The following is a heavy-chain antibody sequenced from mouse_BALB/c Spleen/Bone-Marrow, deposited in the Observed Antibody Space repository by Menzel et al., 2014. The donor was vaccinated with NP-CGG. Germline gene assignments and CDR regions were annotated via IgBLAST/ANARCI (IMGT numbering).Heavy chain of an antibody. CDR2: INPSNGGT. J-gene: IGHJ3*01. CDR1: GYTFTSYY. CDR3: TRGFAY. V-gene: IGHV1S81*02. Sequence: QLPQSGAELVKPGASVKLSCKASGYTFTSYYMYWVKQRPGQGLEWIGEINPSNGGTNFNEKFKSKATLTVDKSSSTAYMQLSSLTSEDSAVYYCTRGFAYWGQGTLVTVSA.